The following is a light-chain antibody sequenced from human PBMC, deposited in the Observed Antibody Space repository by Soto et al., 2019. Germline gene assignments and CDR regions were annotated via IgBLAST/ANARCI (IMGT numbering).Light chain of an antibody. CDR3: QQYGSSPIT. J-gene: IGKJ5*01. Sequence: EIVLTQSPGTLSLSPGERATLSCRASQSVSSSWLAWYQQKPGQAPRLLIYDASGRATGSPDRFSGSGSGTDFTLTISRLEPEDFAVYYWQQYGSSPITFGQGTRLEI. CDR1: QSVSSSW. CDR2: DAS. V-gene: IGKV3-20*01.